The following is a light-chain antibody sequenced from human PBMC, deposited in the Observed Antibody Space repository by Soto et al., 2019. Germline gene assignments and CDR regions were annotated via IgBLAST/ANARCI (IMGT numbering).Light chain of an antibody. J-gene: IGKJ2*01. CDR1: QSVSSN. CDR2: GAS. V-gene: IGKV3-15*01. Sequence: EIVMTQSPATLSVSPGERATLSCRASQSVSSNLAWFQQKPGQAPRLLIYGASTRAIGVPARFSGSGSGTEFTLTITSLQSEDSAVYHCQQYNNWPIYTFGQGTKLEIK. CDR3: QQYNNWPIYT.